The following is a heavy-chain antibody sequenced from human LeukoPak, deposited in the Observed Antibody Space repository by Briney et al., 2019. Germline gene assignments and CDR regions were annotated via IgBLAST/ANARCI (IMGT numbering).Heavy chain of an antibody. Sequence: PSETLSLTCSGSGGSVSSSNQCWGWIRQPPGKGLEWIASIYYTGSTNNNPSLKNRVTMSVDTSKNQFSLRVNSVTAADTAVYYCVRHSVRKKYGDFEYWGQGSSATVSS. V-gene: IGHV4-39*01. J-gene: IGHJ4*02. CDR2: IYYTGST. CDR3: VRHSVRKKYGDFEY. D-gene: IGHD4-17*01. CDR1: GGSVSSSNQC.